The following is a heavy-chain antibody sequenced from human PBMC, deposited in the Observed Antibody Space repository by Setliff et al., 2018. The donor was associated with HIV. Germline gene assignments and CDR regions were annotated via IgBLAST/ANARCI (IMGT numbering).Heavy chain of an antibody. CDR3: ASRIYYYDSNNFLREEGFDP. Sequence: SETLSLTCTVSGGSISSDNWWTWIRQPPGKGLEWTGSIYHTGRTYYNRSLESRLTISIDTSKNQFSLNLTSVTAADTAVYYCASRIYYYDSNNFLREEGFDPWGQGTLVTVSS. V-gene: IGHV4-38-2*02. J-gene: IGHJ5*02. D-gene: IGHD3-22*01. CDR1: GGSISSDNW. CDR2: IYHTGRT.